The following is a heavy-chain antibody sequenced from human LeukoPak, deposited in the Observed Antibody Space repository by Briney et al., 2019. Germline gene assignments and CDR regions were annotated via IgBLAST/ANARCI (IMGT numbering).Heavy chain of an antibody. CDR1: YGSFSGYY. CDR3: ARALSTWVSGRTYYFDY. CDR2: INHGGTT. J-gene: IGHJ4*02. V-gene: IGHV4-34*01. Sequence: SETLSLTCAVYYGSFSGYYWSWIRQPPGKGLEWIGEINHGGTTSYNPSLKSRVTISLDTSKNQFSLQLSSVTAADTAVYYCARALSTWVSGRTYYFDYWGQGTLVTVSS. D-gene: IGHD3-10*01.